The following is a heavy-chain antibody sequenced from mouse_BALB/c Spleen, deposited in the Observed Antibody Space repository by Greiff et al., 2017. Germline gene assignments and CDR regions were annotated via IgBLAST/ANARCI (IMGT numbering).Heavy chain of an antibody. V-gene: IGHV14-3*02. CDR3: ARWNRFDY. CDR1: GFNIKDTY. Sequence: EVKLMESGAELVKPGASVKLSCTASGFNIKDTYMHWVKQRPEQGLEWIGRIDPANGNTKYDPKFQGKATITADTSSNTAYLQLSSLTSEDTAVYYCARWNRFDYWGQGTTLTVSS. J-gene: IGHJ2*01. CDR2: IDPANGNT.